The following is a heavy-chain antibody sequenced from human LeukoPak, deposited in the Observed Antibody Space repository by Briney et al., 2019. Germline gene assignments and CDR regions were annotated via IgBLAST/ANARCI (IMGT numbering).Heavy chain of an antibody. CDR2: INWNGGST. CDR1: GFTFDDYG. V-gene: IGHV3-20*04. CDR3: AREINKWFDP. J-gene: IGHJ5*02. Sequence: GGSLRLSCAASGFTFDDYGMSWVRQAPGKGLEWVSGINWNGGSTGYADSVKGRFTISRDNARSTLYLQMNSLRAEDTAVYYCAREINKWFDPWGQGTLVTVSS.